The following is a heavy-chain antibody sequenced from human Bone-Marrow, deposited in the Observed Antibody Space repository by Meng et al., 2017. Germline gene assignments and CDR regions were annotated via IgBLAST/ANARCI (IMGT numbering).Heavy chain of an antibody. J-gene: IGHJ4*02. CDR1: GYTFPDYW. Sequence: LLGAEVKKPGASGKVSCKASGYTFPDYWLHWVRRAPGQGLEWMGRINPKSGDTHYAQRFQGRVTMTGDTSISTAYMELSGLRSDDTAMYYCARDEDISAAGKLFGDYWGQGTLVTVSS. CDR3: ARDEDISAAGKLFGDY. CDR2: INPKSGDT. V-gene: IGHV1-2*06. D-gene: IGHD6-13*01.